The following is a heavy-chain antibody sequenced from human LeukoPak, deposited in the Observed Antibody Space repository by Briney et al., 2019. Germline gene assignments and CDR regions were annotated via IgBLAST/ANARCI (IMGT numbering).Heavy chain of an antibody. CDR3: AKASLDY. J-gene: IGHJ4*02. Sequence: GGSLRLSCAASGFTFSSSSISWVRQAPGKGLEWVSAITDAVGSTHYADSVKGRFTISSDNSKNTVYLQMNSLRPEDMAVYYCAKASLDYWGQGTLVTVSS. CDR1: GFTFSSSS. V-gene: IGHV3-23*01. CDR2: ITDAVGST.